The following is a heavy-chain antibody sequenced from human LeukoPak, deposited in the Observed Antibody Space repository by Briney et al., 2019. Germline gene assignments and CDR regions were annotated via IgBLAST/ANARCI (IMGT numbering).Heavy chain of an antibody. D-gene: IGHD1-26*01. CDR1: GYTFTGYY. CDR3: ARDHSGSYFDWFDP. Sequence: ASVKVSCKASGYTFTGYYMHWVRQAPGQGLEWMGWINPNSGGTNYAQKFQGRVTMTRDTSISTAYVELSRLRSDDTAVYYCARDHSGSYFDWFDPWGQGTLVTVSS. V-gene: IGHV1-2*02. J-gene: IGHJ5*02. CDR2: INPNSGGT.